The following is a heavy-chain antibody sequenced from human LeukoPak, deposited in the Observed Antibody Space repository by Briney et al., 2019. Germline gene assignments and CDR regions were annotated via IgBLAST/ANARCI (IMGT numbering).Heavy chain of an antibody. CDR3: ARDERLYCSSTNCYGYFDY. J-gene: IGHJ4*02. CDR1: GYTFTGYY. V-gene: IGHV1-18*04. Sequence: ASVKVSCKASGYTFTGYYMHWVRQAPGQGLEWMGWISAYNGNTNHAQKLQGRVTMTTDTSTSTAYMELRSLRSDDTAVYYCARDERLYCSSTNCYGYFDYWGQGTLVTVSS. D-gene: IGHD2-2*01. CDR2: ISAYNGNT.